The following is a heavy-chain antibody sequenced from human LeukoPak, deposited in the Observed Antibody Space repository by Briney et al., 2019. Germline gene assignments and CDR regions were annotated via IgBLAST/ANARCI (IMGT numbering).Heavy chain of an antibody. CDR3: ASRVNSLDY. D-gene: IGHD4-23*01. CDR2: IHHSGST. J-gene: IGHJ4*02. V-gene: IGHV4-38-2*02. Sequence: PSETLSLTCTVSGYSISSGYYWGWIRQPPGKGLEWIGSIHHSGSTYYNPSLKSRDTISVDTSKNQFSLRLSSVTAADTAVYYCASRVNSLDYWGQGTLVTVSS. CDR1: GYSISSGYY.